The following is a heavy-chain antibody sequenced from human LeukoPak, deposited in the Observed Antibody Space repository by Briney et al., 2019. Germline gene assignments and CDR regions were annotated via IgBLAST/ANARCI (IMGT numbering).Heavy chain of an antibody. D-gene: IGHD6-13*01. Sequence: SETLSLTCTVSGGSISSGGYYWSWIRQHPGKGLEWIGYIYYSGSTYYNPSLKSRVTISVDMSKNQFSLKLSSVTAADTAVYYCARDPGAGIETLDYWGQGTLVTVSS. CDR3: ARDPGAGIETLDY. CDR2: IYYSGST. J-gene: IGHJ4*02. CDR1: GGSISSGGYY. V-gene: IGHV4-31*03.